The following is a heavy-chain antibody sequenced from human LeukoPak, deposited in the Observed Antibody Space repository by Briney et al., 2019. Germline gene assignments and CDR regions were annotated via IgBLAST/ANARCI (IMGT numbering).Heavy chain of an antibody. J-gene: IGHJ4*02. Sequence: SETLSLTCTVSGGSISSYYWSWIRQPPGKGLEWIGYIYYSGSTNYNPSLKSRVTISVDTSKNQFSLKLSSVTAADTAVYYCARLTANYYDSSGLFDYWGQGTLATVSS. CDR3: ARLTANYYDSSGLFDY. V-gene: IGHV4-59*08. D-gene: IGHD3-22*01. CDR1: GGSISSYY. CDR2: IYYSGST.